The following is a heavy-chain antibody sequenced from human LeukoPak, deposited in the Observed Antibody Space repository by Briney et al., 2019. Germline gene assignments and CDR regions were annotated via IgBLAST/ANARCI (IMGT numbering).Heavy chain of an antibody. CDR1: GFTFSSYA. Sequence: PGGSLRLSCAASGFTFSSYAMHWVRQAPGKGLEWVAVISYDGSNKYYADSVKGRFTISRDNSKNTLYLQMNSLRAEDTAVYYCAREAAAGTPYYFDYWGQGTLVTVSS. V-gene: IGHV3-30*04. J-gene: IGHJ4*02. CDR3: AREAAAGTPYYFDY. CDR2: ISYDGSNK. D-gene: IGHD6-13*01.